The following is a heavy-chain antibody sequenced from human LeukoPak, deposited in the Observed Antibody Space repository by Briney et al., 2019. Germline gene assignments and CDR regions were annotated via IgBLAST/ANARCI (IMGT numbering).Heavy chain of an antibody. J-gene: IGHJ6*02. D-gene: IGHD3-22*01. CDR2: IYSGGST. CDR1: GFTVSSNY. V-gene: IGHV3-53*04. CDR3: ARDHHYYDSSGQSYYYGMDV. Sequence: GGSLRLSCAASGFTVSSNYMSWVRQAPGKGLEWVSVIYSGGSTYYSDSVKGGFTISRHNSKNTLYLQMNSLRAEDTAVYYCARDHHYYDSSGQSYYYGMDVWGQGTTVTVSS.